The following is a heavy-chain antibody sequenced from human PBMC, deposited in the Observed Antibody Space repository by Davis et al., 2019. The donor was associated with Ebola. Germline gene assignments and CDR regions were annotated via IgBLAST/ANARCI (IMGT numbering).Heavy chain of an antibody. J-gene: IGHJ6*04. Sequence: SETLSLTCTVSGGSISSYYWGWIRQPPGKGLEWIGSIYYSGSTYYNPSLKSRVTISVDTSKNQFSLKLSSVTAADTAVYYCARPPDDYYGMDVWGKGTTVTVSS. V-gene: IGHV4-39*01. CDR3: ARPPDDYYGMDV. CDR1: GGSISSYY. CDR2: IYYSGST.